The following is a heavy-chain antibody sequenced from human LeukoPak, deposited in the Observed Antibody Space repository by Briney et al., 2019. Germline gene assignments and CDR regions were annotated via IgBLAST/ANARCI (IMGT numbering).Heavy chain of an antibody. D-gene: IGHD1-1*01. CDR1: DDSITMYY. CDR3: ARGRVSSGTWYSTYYYYFYMDV. V-gene: IGHV4-59*01. J-gene: IGHJ6*03. CDR2: VDHTGST. Sequence: SETLSLTCSVSDDSITMYYWTWIRQPPGKGLEWIGYVDHTGSTNFNPSLNGRVSISRDTTKNLFSLRLRSVTAADTAVYFCARGRVSSGTWYSTYYYYFYMDVWGKGTTVTASS.